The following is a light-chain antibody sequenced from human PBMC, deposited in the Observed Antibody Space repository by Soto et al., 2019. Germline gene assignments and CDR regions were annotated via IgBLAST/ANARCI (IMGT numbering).Light chain of an antibody. CDR2: GAS. CDR3: QQYGSSPRT. J-gene: IGKJ1*01. Sequence: EILLTQSPGTLSLSPGERSTLSCMASQSVRINYLAWYQQKPGQPPRLLIYGASHRAAAIPDRFSGSGSGTDFTLIISRLEPEDFAVYYCQQYGSSPRTFGQGNKVDI. V-gene: IGKV3-20*01. CDR1: QSVRINY.